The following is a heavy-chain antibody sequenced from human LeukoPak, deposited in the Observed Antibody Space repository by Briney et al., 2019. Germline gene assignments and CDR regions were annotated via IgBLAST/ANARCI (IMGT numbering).Heavy chain of an antibody. Sequence: PGGSLRLSCAASGFTFSSFWMNWVRQAPGKGLEWVASIKADGSEVYYVDSVKGRFSISRDNAKMSLYLQMNSLRVEDTALYYCARGRATLAYWGQGTLATVSS. CDR2: IKADGSEV. CDR3: ARGRATLAY. J-gene: IGHJ4*02. V-gene: IGHV3-7*01. CDR1: GFTFSSFW.